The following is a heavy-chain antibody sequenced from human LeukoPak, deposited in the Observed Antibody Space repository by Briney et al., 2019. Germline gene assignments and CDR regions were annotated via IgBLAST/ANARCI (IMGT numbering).Heavy chain of an antibody. CDR2: ISYDGSNK. D-gene: IGHD2-15*01. Sequence: PGGSLRLSCAASGFTFSSYGMHWVRQAPGKGLEWVAVISYDGSNKYCADSVKGRFTISRDNSKNTLFLQMNSLRAEDTAVYYCAKEGMEYCSGGSCYDDEDAFDIWGQGTMVTVSS. J-gene: IGHJ3*02. V-gene: IGHV3-30*18. CDR3: AKEGMEYCSGGSCYDDEDAFDI. CDR1: GFTFSSYG.